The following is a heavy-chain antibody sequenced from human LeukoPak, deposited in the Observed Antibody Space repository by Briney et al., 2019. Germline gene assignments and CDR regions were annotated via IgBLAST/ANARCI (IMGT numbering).Heavy chain of an antibody. D-gene: IGHD4-17*01. CDR2: ISGSGGST. Sequence: GGSLRLSCAASGFTFSSYAMSWVRQAPGKGLEWVSAISGSGGSTYYADSVKGRFTISRDNAKNSLYLQMNSLRAEGTAVYYCGWYGDYVVWGGQGTLVTVSS. J-gene: IGHJ4*02. CDR1: GFTFSSYA. V-gene: IGHV3-23*01. CDR3: GWYGDYVVW.